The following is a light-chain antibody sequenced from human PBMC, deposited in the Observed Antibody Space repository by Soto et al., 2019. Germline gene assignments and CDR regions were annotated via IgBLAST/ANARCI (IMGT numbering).Light chain of an antibody. CDR2: GAS. CDR3: QQYGGA. Sequence: ALTQSPGTLSVSPGERATLSCRASQSISSAYLAWYQQTPGQAPRLLIYGASSRATGIPDRFSGSVSGTDFTLTISRLEPEDSAVYYCQQYGGAFGQGTKVDI. J-gene: IGKJ1*01. CDR1: QSISSAY. V-gene: IGKV3-20*01.